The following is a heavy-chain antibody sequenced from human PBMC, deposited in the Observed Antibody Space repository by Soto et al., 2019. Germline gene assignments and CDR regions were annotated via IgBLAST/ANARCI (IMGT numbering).Heavy chain of an antibody. V-gene: IGHV3-30*18. CDR2: ISYDGSNK. CDR3: AKDFGGYYWYFDL. D-gene: IGHD3-16*01. Sequence: GGSLRLSCAASGFTFSSYGMHWVRQAPGKGLEWVAVISYDGSNKYYADSVKGRFTISRDNSKNTLYLQMNSLRAEDTAVYYCAKDFGGYYWYFDLWGRGTLVTVSS. J-gene: IGHJ2*01. CDR1: GFTFSSYG.